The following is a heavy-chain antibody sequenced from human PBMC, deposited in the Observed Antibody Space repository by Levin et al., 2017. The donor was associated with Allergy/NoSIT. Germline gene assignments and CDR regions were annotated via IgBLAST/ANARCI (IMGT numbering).Heavy chain of an antibody. V-gene: IGHV3-30-3*01. CDR3: ARGGIAVAGRSYYYGMDV. CDR2: ISYDGSNK. CDR1: GFTFSSYA. J-gene: IGHJ6*02. D-gene: IGHD6-19*01. Sequence: GGSLRLSCAASGFTFSSYAMHWVRQAPGKGLEWVAVISYDGSNKYYADSVKGRFTISRDNSKNTLYLQMNSLRAEDTAVYYCARGGIAVAGRSYYYGMDVWGQGTTVTVSS.